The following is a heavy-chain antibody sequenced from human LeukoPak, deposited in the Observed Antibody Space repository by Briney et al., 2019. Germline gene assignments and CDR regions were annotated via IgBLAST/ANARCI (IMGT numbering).Heavy chain of an antibody. V-gene: IGHV1-2*02. J-gene: IGHJ6*03. CDR3: ARERASYYYYMDV. CDR1: GYTFTGYY. CDR2: INPNSGGT. Sequence: ASVKVSRNASGYTFTGYYMHWVRQAPGQGLEWMGWINPNSGGTNYAQKFQGRVTMTRDASISTAYMELSRLRFDDTAVYYCARERASYYYYMDVWAKGTTVTVSS.